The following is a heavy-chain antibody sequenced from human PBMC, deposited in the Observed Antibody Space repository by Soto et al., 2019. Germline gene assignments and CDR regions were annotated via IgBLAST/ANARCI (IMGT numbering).Heavy chain of an antibody. J-gene: IGHJ4*02. Sequence: VQLVESGGGVVQPGRSLRLSCAASGFTFSSYGMHWVRQAPGKGLEWVAVISYDGSNKYYADSVKGRFTISRDNSKNTLYLHMNSLRAEDTAVYYCAKDIYDYEDDYWGQGTLVTVSS. CDR3: AKDIYDYEDDY. V-gene: IGHV3-30*18. CDR1: GFTFSSYG. CDR2: ISYDGSNK. D-gene: IGHD5-12*01.